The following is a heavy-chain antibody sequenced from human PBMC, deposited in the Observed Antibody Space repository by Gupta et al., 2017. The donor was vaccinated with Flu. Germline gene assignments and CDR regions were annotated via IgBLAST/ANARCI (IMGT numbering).Heavy chain of an antibody. V-gene: IGHV3-9*01. J-gene: IGHJ6*02. CDR3: AKDPYSNYAHYYYGMDV. D-gene: IGHD4-4*01. CDR2: ISWNSGSI. Sequence: RHWVRQAPGKGLEWVSGISWNSGSIGYADSVKGRFTISRDNAKNSLYLQMNSLRAEDTALYYCAKDPYSNYAHYYYGMDVWGQGTTVTVSS.